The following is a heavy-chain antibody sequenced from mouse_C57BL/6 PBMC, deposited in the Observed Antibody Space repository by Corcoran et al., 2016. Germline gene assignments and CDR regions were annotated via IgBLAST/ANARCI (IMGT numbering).Heavy chain of an antibody. Sequence: EVQLQQSGPVPVKPGASVKMSCKASGYTFTDYYMNWVKQSHGKSLEWIGVINPYNGGTSYNQKFKGKATLTVDKSSSTAYMELNSLTSEDSAVYYCARMDVYGGAMDYWGQGTSVTVSS. CDR3: ARMDVYGGAMDY. J-gene: IGHJ4*01. V-gene: IGHV1-19*01. CDR1: GYTFTDYY. D-gene: IGHD2-2*01. CDR2: INPYNGGT.